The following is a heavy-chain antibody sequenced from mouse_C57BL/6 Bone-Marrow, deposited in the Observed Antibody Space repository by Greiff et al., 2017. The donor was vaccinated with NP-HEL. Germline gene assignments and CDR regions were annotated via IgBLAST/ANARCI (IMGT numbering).Heavy chain of an antibody. CDR3: ARNRIYGKGDYFDY. Sequence: QVQLQQSDAELVKPGASVKISCKVSGYTFPDHTIPWMKQRPEQGLEWIGYIYPRDGSTKYNEKFKGKATLTAAKSSSTSYMQLNSLTSEDSAVYFCARNRIYGKGDYFDYWGQGTTLTVSS. J-gene: IGHJ2*01. CDR2: IYPRDGST. V-gene: IGHV1-78*01. CDR1: GYTFPDHT. D-gene: IGHD2-1*01.